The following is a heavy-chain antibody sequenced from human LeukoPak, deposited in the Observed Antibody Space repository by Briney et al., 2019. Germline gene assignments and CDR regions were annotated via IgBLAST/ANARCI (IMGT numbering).Heavy chain of an antibody. Sequence: SETLSLTCTVSGASISSGNYYWTWIRQPVGKGLEWIGYIYYSGSTNYNPSLKSRVTISVDTSKNQFSLKLSSVTAADTAVYYCARGRTNFPRAAMGFWGQGTLVTVSS. CDR2: IYYSGST. J-gene: IGHJ4*02. D-gene: IGHD2-2*01. CDR3: ARGRTNFPRAAMGF. V-gene: IGHV4-61*10. CDR1: GASISSGNYY.